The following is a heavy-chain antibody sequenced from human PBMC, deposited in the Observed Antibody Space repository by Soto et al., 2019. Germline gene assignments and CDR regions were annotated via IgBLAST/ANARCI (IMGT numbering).Heavy chain of an antibody. CDR2: IYYSGST. D-gene: IGHD3-9*01. J-gene: IGHJ5*02. CDR3: AREATYYDILTGYIDP. CDR1: GGSISSGDYY. Sequence: SETLSLTCTVSGGSISSGDYYWSWIRQPPGKGLEWIGYIYYSGSTYYNQSLKSRVTISVDTSKNQFSLKLSSVTAADTAVYYCAREATYYDILTGYIDPWGQGTLVTVS. V-gene: IGHV4-30-4*01.